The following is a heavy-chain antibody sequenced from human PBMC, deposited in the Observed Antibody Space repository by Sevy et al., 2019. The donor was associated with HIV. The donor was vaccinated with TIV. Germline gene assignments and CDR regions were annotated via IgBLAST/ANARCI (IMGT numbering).Heavy chain of an antibody. CDR1: GFTFSSYW. J-gene: IGHJ4*02. Sequence: GGSLRLSCEASGFTFSSYWMTWVRQAPGKGLEWVANINRDGSTKNYVDSVKGRFTISRDNAKNSLYLEMNSLRAEDTAVYYCARDDRPSGWLFDYWGQGTLVTVSS. D-gene: IGHD6-19*01. CDR2: INRDGSTK. V-gene: IGHV3-7*01. CDR3: ARDDRPSGWLFDY.